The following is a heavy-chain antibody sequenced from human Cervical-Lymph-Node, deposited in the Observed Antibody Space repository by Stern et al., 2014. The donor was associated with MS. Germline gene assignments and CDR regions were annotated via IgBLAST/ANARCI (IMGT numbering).Heavy chain of an antibody. CDR2: VIPIFGTA. Sequence: QLVQSGAEVKKPGASVKVSCKAYGGTLTSYAISCVRQAPGQGLEWMGGVIPIFGTAHSAQRFQGRVTITADESTSTVYMDLSSLRSEDTATYYCATVGDHYDSRGYYYGHWGQGTQVTVSS. CDR1: GGTLTSYA. CDR3: ATVGDHYDSRGYYYGH. V-gene: IGHV1-69*01. J-gene: IGHJ4*02. D-gene: IGHD3-22*01.